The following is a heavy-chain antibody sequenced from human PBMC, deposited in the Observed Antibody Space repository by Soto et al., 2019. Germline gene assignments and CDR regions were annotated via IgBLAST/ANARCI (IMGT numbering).Heavy chain of an antibody. CDR3: AKEGGWNNWYFDL. J-gene: IGHJ2*01. V-gene: IGHV3-30*18. CDR1: GFTFSGYG. D-gene: IGHD6-19*01. CDR2: VSYDGNAK. Sequence: QAQLVESGGGVFQPGMSLRLSCAASGFTFSGYGMHWLRQAPGKGLEWAAVVSYDGNAKYYADSVEGRFTISRDNSKNTLYLHMNSLRTDDTAVYYCAKEGGWNNWYFDLWGRGTLVTASS.